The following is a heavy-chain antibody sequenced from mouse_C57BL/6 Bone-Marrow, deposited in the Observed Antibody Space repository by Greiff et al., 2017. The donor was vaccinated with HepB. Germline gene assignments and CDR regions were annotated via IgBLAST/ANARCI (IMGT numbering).Heavy chain of an antibody. CDR1: GYSITSGYD. V-gene: IGHV3-1*01. D-gene: IGHD2-2*01. CDR3: ARDGYDGYYFDY. Sequence: EVQLQESGPGMVKPSQSLSLTCTVTGYSITSGYDWHWIRHFPGNKLEWMGYISYSGSTTYNPSLKSRISITHDTSKNHFFLKLNSVTTEDTATYYCARDGYDGYYFDYWGQGTTLTVSS. CDR2: ISYSGST. J-gene: IGHJ2*01.